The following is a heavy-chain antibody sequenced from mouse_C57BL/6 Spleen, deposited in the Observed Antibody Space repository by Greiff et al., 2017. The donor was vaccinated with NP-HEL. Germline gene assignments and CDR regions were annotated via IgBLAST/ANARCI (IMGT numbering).Heavy chain of an antibody. D-gene: IGHD1-1*01. Sequence: VQLQQPGPELVKPGASVKISCKASGYAFSSSWMNWVKQRPGKGLEWIGRIYPGDGDNNYNGKFKGKATLTADKSSSTASMQLSSLTSEDSAVYFCARSGATVVAPDYWGQGTTLTFSS. CDR3: ARSGATVVAPDY. J-gene: IGHJ2*01. CDR2: IYPGDGDN. V-gene: IGHV1-82*01. CDR1: GYAFSSSW.